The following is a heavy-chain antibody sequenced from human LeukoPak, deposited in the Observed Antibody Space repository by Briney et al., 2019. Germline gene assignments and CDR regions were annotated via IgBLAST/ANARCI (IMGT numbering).Heavy chain of an antibody. CDR3: ATAVTTYYHYYYGMDV. V-gene: IGHV1-24*01. CDR1: GYTLTELS. J-gene: IGHJ6*02. D-gene: IGHD1-14*01. Sequence: GASVKVSCKVSGYTLTELSMHWVRQAPGEGLEWMGGFDPEDGETIYAQKFQGRVTMTEDTSTDTAYMELSSLRSEDTAVYYCATAVTTYYHYYYGMDVWGQGTTVTVSS. CDR2: FDPEDGET.